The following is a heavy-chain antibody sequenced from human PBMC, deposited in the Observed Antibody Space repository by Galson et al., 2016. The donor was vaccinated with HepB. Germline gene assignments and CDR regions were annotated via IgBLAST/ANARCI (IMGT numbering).Heavy chain of an antibody. CDR1: GSSLSNARMG. CDR2: VFSNDEI. CDR3: ARISSYYDSSGYYYEYWYFDL. V-gene: IGHV2-26*01. J-gene: IGHJ2*01. Sequence: PALVKPTQTLTLTCTVSGSSLSNARMGVSWIRQPPGKALEWLAHVFSNDEISYSTSLRSRLTISKDTSKSLVVLTMTNMDPVDTATYYCARISSYYDSSGYYYEYWYFDLWGRGTLVTVSS. D-gene: IGHD3-22*01.